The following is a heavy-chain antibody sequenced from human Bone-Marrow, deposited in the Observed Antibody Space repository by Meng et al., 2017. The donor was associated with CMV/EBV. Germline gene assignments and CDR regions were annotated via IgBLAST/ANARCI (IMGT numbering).Heavy chain of an antibody. CDR1: GGSFSGYY. Sequence: SETLSLTCAVYGGSFSGYYWSWIRQPPGKGLEWIGEINHSGSTNYNPSLKSRVTISVDTSKNQFSLKLSSVTAADTAVYYCARNNWGYAFDIWGQGTMVT. CDR2: INHSGST. V-gene: IGHV4-34*01. J-gene: IGHJ3*02. CDR3: ARNNWGYAFDI. D-gene: IGHD7-27*01.